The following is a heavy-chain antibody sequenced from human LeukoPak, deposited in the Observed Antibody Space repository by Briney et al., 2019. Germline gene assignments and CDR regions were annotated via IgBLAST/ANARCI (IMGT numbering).Heavy chain of an antibody. V-gene: IGHV4-59*01. CDR3: ARGITRVRGVITWFDP. Sequence: SETLSLTCTVSGGSISSYYWSWIRQPPGKGLEWIGYIYYSGSTNYNPSLKSRVTISVDTSKNQFSLKLSSVTAADTAVYYCARGITRVRGVITWFDPWGQGTLVTVSS. J-gene: IGHJ5*02. D-gene: IGHD3-10*01. CDR1: GGSISSYY. CDR2: IYYSGST.